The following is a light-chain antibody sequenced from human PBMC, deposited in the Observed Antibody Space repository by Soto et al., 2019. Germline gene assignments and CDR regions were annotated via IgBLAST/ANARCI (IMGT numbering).Light chain of an antibody. CDR3: QQSYTTKT. V-gene: IGKV1-39*01. J-gene: IGKJ1*01. CDR2: DAS. Sequence: DIQMTQSPSSVSASVGDRVTITWGGGQGISSCSAWYQQKPRRAPKVLISDASTLESGVPSSLSGSASGTDFPLTISRMQPEDFATYYCQQSYTTKTFGQGTKVDIK. CDR1: QGISSC.